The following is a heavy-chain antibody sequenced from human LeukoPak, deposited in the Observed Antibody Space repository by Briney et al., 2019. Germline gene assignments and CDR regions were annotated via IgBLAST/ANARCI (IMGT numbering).Heavy chain of an antibody. Sequence: SETLSLTCTVSGDSISNSDYYWGWIRQPPGKGLEWIALINYSGRTFYNPSLRSRVTISVDMSKNQFSLNLNSVTAADTAVYYCARRRKDLNWFDPWGQGTLVTVSS. J-gene: IGHJ5*02. CDR3: ARRRKDLNWFDP. CDR2: INYSGRT. CDR1: GDSISNSDYY. V-gene: IGHV4-39*01.